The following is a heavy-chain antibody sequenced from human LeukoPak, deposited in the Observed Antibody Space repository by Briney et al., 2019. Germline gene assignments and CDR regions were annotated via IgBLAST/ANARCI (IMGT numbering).Heavy chain of an antibody. CDR3: ARARYCSSTSCSNFDY. D-gene: IGHD2-2*01. CDR2: INPNSGGT. J-gene: IGHJ4*02. Sequence: ASVKVSCKASGGTFSSYAISWVRQAPGQGLEWMGWINPNSGGTNYAQKFQGRVTMTRDTSISTAYMELSRLRSDDTAVYYCARARYCSSTSCSNFDYWGQGTLVTVSS. CDR1: GGTFSSYA. V-gene: IGHV1-2*02.